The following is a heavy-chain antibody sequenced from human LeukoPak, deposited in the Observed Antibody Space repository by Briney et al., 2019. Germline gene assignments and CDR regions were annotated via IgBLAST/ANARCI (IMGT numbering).Heavy chain of an antibody. D-gene: IGHD3-22*01. J-gene: IGHJ4*02. V-gene: IGHV4-4*07. CDR2: IYTSGST. Sequence: KLSETLSLTCTVSGGSISSYYWSWIRQPAGKGLEWIGRIYTSGSTNYNPSLKSRATMSVDTSKNQFSLKLSSVTAADTAVYYCAGHSSGSLTLDYWGQGTLVTVSS. CDR1: GGSISSYY. CDR3: AGHSSGSLTLDY.